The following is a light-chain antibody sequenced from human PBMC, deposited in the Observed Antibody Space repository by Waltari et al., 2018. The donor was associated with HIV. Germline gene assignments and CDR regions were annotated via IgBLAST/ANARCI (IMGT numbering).Light chain of an antibody. CDR1: ALPKQF. J-gene: IGLJ3*02. Sequence: SYELTQPPSVSVSPGQTARITCSGDALPKQFAYWYQQKPGQAPLMVIYKDNKRPSGIPDRFSGSMSGTTVTLIISGVQAEDEADYYGESADDSGDYWVFGGGTKLSVL. CDR3: ESADDSGDYWV. V-gene: IGLV3-25*03. CDR2: KDN.